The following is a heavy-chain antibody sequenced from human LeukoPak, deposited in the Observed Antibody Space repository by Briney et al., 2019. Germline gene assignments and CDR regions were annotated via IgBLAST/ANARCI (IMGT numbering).Heavy chain of an antibody. CDR2: IGGSST. CDR1: GFPFTIYA. Sequence: GRSLRLSCAVSGFPFTIYAMSWVRQAPGKGLEWVSSIGGSSTYYADFVKGRFTISRDTSKNTMYLQMNSLRDEDTAVYYCANCVTGSYAVDYWGQGTLVTVSS. D-gene: IGHD3-16*01. J-gene: IGHJ4*02. V-gene: IGHV3-23*01. CDR3: ANCVTGSYAVDY.